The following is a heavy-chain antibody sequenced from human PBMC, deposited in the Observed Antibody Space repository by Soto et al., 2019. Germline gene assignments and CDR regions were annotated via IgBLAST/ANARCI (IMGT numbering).Heavy chain of an antibody. CDR1: GDSISSSNW. CDR3: AREGSGSPVSV. D-gene: IGHD3-10*01. Sequence: QVQLQESGPGLVKPSETLSLTCTVSGDSISSSNWWSWVRQPPGKGLEWIGETYHSGTTKYNPSLKSRVTISLDFSNNQFSLELKSVTAADTAVYYCAREGSGSPVSVWDQGALVIVSS. J-gene: IGHJ4*02. CDR2: TYHSGTT. V-gene: IGHV4-4*02.